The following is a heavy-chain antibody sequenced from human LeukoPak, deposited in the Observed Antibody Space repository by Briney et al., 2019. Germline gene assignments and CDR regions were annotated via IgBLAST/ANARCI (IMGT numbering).Heavy chain of an antibody. CDR1: GGSISSGGYY. CDR3: ARSSGDCSGGSCYSPLYYYGMDV. Sequence: PSQTLSLTCTVSGGSISSGGYYWSWIRQHPGKGLEWIGYIYYSGSTNYNPSLKSRVTISVDTSKNQFSLKLSSVTAADTAVYYCARSSGDCSGGSCYSPLYYYGMDVWGQGTTVTVSS. V-gene: IGHV4-31*03. CDR2: IYYSGST. J-gene: IGHJ6*02. D-gene: IGHD2-15*01.